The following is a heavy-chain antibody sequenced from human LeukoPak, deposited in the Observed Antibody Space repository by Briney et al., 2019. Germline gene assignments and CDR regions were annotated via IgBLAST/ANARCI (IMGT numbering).Heavy chain of an antibody. CDR3: ARGYSSSGWPNYYYGMDV. D-gene: IGHD6-19*01. CDR2: IGTAGDT. V-gene: IGHV3-13*01. CDR1: GFTFSSYD. Sequence: GGSLRLSCAASGFTFSSYDMHWVRQATGKGLEWVSAIGTAGDTYYPGSVKGRFTISRENAKNSLYLQMNSLRAGDTAVYYCARGYSSSGWPNYYYGMDVWGQGTTVTVSS. J-gene: IGHJ6*02.